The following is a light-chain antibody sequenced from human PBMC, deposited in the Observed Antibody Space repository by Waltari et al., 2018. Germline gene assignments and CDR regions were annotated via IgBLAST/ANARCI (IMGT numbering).Light chain of an antibody. CDR3: CSYAGSYVWV. CDR1: SSDVGGYNY. Sequence: QSALTQPRSVSGSPGQSVTISCTGTSSDVGGYNYVSWYQQHPGKAPKLMIYDVSKRPEGVPDRFSGSKSGNTASLTISGRQAEDEADYYCCSYAGSYVWVFGGGTKLTVL. V-gene: IGLV2-11*01. CDR2: DVS. J-gene: IGLJ3*02.